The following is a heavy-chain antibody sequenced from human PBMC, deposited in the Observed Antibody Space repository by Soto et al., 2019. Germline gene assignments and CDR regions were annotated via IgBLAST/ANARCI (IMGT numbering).Heavy chain of an antibody. J-gene: IGHJ6*03. D-gene: IGHD4-17*01. CDR2: ISGSGGST. Sequence: GGSLRLSCAASGFTFSNYAMTWVRQAPGKGLEWVSTISGSGGSTYYPDSVKGRFTISRDNSKNTLYLQMNSLRAEDTAVYYCAKDPPYGDYVLSGYMDVWGKGTTVTVSS. CDR1: GFTFSNYA. CDR3: AKDPPYGDYVLSGYMDV. V-gene: IGHV3-23*01.